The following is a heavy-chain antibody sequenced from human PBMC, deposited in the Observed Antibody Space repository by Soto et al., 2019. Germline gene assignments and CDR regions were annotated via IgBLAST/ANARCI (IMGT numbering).Heavy chain of an antibody. D-gene: IGHD3-22*01. Sequence: SQTLSLICVISGDSVSSNNAAWNWIRQSPSRGLEWLGRTYYRSKWYNDYAVSVKSRITINPDTSKNQFSLQLNSVTPEDTAVYYCARAQGYYYDSSGYYYEYYFDYWGQGTLVTVSS. CDR2: TYYRSKWYN. J-gene: IGHJ4*02. CDR1: GDSVSSNNAA. CDR3: ARAQGYYYDSSGYYYEYYFDY. V-gene: IGHV6-1*01.